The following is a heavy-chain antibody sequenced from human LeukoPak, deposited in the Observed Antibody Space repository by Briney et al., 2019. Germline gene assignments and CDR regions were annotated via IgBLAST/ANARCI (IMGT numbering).Heavy chain of an antibody. CDR1: GFTFSGSA. J-gene: IGHJ4*02. Sequence: GGSLRLSCAASGFTFSGSAMHWVRQASGKGLEWVGRIRSKANSYATAYAASVKGRFTISRDDSKNTAYLQMDSLKTEDTAVYYCTRPDDYGDYWGQGTLVTVSS. CDR2: IRSKANSYAT. V-gene: IGHV3-73*01. CDR3: TRPDDYGDY.